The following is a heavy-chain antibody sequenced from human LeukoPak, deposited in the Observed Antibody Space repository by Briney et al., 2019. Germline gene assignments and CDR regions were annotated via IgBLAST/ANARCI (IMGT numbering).Heavy chain of an antibody. CDR1: GGSISSYY. J-gene: IGHJ5*01. V-gene: IGHV4-59*08. CDR2: IYYGGRT. Sequence: SSETLSLTCTVSGGSISSYYWSWIRQPPGKGLDWIGYIYYGGRTNYNPSLKSRATMSIDTAKNQFSLNLTSVTAADTAVYYCARSMSGTRSKFDCWGQGTLVTVSS. CDR3: ARSMSGTRSKFDC. D-gene: IGHD1/OR15-1a*01.